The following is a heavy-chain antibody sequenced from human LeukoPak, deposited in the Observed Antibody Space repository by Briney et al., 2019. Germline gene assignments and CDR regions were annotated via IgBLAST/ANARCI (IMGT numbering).Heavy chain of an antibody. CDR3: TSGEVWYY. CDR2: ISKDGTST. CDR1: GLSFRRDW. V-gene: IGHV3-74*01. Sequence: PGGSLRLSCTVSGLSFRRDWIYWVRQGPGKGLVYVSRISKDGTSTDYADSVKGRFTISRDNAKDTVYLQMTSLRADDTAMYYCTSGEVWYYWGQGTLVTVSS. J-gene: IGHJ4*02. D-gene: IGHD3-3*01.